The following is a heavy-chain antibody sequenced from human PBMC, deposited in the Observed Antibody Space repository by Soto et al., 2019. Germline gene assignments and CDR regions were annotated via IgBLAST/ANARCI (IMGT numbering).Heavy chain of an antibody. J-gene: IGHJ6*02. Sequence: GASVKVSCKASGYTFTSYYMHWVRQAPGQGLEWMGIINPSGGSTSYAQKFQGRVTMTRDTSTSTVYIELSSLRSEDTAVYYCAREGSIAAAGKSDYYYGMDVWGQGTTVTVSS. D-gene: IGHD6-13*01. CDR1: GYTFTSYY. CDR3: AREGSIAAAGKSDYYYGMDV. CDR2: INPSGGST. V-gene: IGHV1-46*03.